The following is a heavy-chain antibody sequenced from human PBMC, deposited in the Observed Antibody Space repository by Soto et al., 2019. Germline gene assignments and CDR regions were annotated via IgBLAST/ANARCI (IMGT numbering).Heavy chain of an antibody. D-gene: IGHD5-18*01. CDR2: IYYSGST. CDR1: GGSISSGDYY. Sequence: QVQLQESGPGLVKPSQTLSLTYTVSGGSISSGDYYWSWIRQPPGKGLEWIGYIYYSGSTYYNPSLKSRVTISVDTPKNQFSLKLSSVTAADTAVYYCARVVDTAMAADYWGQGTLVTVSS. V-gene: IGHV4-30-4*01. CDR3: ARVVDTAMAADY. J-gene: IGHJ4*02.